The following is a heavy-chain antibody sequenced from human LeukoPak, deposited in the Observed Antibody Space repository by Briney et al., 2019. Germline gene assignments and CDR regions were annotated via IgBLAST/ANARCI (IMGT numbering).Heavy chain of an antibody. CDR1: GFTFSSYS. CDR2: TSDRGDYT. V-gene: IGHV3-23*01. Sequence: PGGSLRLSCAASGFTFSSYSMSWVRQAPGKGLEWVSGTSDRGDYTYYADSVKGRFTISRDTSKNTLYLQMNSLRAEDTAVYCCARDHDYGDYWGQGTLVTVSS. J-gene: IGHJ4*02. CDR3: ARDHDYGDY.